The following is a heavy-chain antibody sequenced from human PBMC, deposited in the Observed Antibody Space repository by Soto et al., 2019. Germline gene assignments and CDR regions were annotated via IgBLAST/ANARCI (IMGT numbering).Heavy chain of an antibody. Sequence: QVQLVQSGAEVKKTGASVKVSCKVSGYTLTELSMHWVRQAPGKGLEWMGGFDPEDGETIYAQKFQGRVTMTEDTSTDTAYMELSSLRSEDPAVYYCATPGGDYSSFDYWGQGTLVTVSS. CDR3: ATPGGDYSSFDY. J-gene: IGHJ4*02. CDR1: GYTLTELS. D-gene: IGHD2-15*01. V-gene: IGHV1-24*01. CDR2: FDPEDGET.